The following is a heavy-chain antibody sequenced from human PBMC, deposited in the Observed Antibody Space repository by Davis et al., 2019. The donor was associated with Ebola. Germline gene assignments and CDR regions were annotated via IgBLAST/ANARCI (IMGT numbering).Heavy chain of an antibody. CDR1: GFTFSHAW. CDR3: TTGAVEMLDS. Sequence: GESLKISCAASGFTFSHAWMNWVRQAPGKGLEWVGRIKSKTDGGTIDYAAPVKGRFTISRGDSKNTLYLQMNSLKTEDTAVYYCTTGAVEMLDSWGQGTLVTVSS. CDR2: IKSKTDGGTI. V-gene: IGHV3-15*07. D-gene: IGHD5-24*01. J-gene: IGHJ4*02.